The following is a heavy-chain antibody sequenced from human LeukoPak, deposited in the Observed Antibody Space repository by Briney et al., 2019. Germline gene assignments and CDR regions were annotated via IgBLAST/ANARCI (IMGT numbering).Heavy chain of an antibody. J-gene: IGHJ3*02. CDR3: AGAFCGGDCYSGDAFDI. V-gene: IGHV4-30-2*01. D-gene: IGHD2-21*02. Sequence: PSETLSLTCAVSGGSISSGGYSWSWIRQPPGKGLEWIGYIYHSGSTYYNPSLKSRVTISVDRSKNQFSLKLSSVTAADTAVYYCAGAFCGGDCYSGDAFDIWGQGTMVTVSS. CDR1: GGSISSGGYS. CDR2: IYHSGST.